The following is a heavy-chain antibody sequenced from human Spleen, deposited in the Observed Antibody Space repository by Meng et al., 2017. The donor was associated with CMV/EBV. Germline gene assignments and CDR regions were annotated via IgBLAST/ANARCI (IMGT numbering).Heavy chain of an antibody. CDR2: INPKSDDT. CDR1: GYTFTGYY. Sequence: ASVKVSCKASGYTFTGYYIHWVRQAPGQGLEWVGWINPKSDDTKYAQKFQGRVTMTRDTSITTAYMEVKRLRPDDTAVYYCARGLGYSSGSFSRRDGDYYFYGMVVWGQGTTVTVSS. J-gene: IGHJ6*02. D-gene: IGHD3-10*01. V-gene: IGHV1-2*02. CDR3: ARGLGYSSGSFSRRDGDYYFYGMVV.